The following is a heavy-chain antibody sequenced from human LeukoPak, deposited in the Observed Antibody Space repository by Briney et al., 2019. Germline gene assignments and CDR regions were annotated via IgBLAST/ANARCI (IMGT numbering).Heavy chain of an antibody. D-gene: IGHD3-16*01. V-gene: IGHV3-64*01. CDR1: GFTFSSYA. CDR2: ISSNGGST. Sequence: PGGSLRLSCAASGFTFSSYAMHWVRQAPGKGLEYVSAISSNGGSTYYANSVKGRFTISRDNSKNTLYLQMGSLRAEDMAVYYCARDYTRWGQGTLVTVSS. CDR3: ARDYTR. J-gene: IGHJ4*02.